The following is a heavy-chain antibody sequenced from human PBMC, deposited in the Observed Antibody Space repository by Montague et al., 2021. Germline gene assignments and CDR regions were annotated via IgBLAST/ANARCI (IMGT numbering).Heavy chain of an antibody. J-gene: IGHJ4*02. CDR2: IYYSGST. Sequence: SETLSLTCTVSGGSASSGSYYWSWIRQPPGKGLEWIGYIYYSGSTNYNPSLKSRVTISVDTSKNQFSLRLSSVTAADTAVYYCAGWGLPDKYYFDYWGQGTLVTVSS. CDR3: AGWGLPDKYYFDY. CDR1: GGSASSGSYY. D-gene: IGHD3-16*01. V-gene: IGHV4-61*01.